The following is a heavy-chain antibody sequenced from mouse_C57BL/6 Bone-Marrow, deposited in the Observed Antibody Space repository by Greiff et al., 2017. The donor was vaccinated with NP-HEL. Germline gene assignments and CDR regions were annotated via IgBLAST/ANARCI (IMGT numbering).Heavy chain of an antibody. J-gene: IGHJ2*01. CDR2: ISSGGDYI. V-gene: IGHV5-9-1*02. CDR3: TRAHYDGSSYAYFDY. D-gene: IGHD1-1*01. CDR1: GFTFSSYA. Sequence: EVHLVESGEGLVKPGGSLKLSCAASGFTFSSYAMSWVRQTPEKRLEWVAYISSGGDYIYYADTVKGRFTISRANARNTLYLQMSSLKSEDTAMYYCTRAHYDGSSYAYFDYWCQGTTLTVSS.